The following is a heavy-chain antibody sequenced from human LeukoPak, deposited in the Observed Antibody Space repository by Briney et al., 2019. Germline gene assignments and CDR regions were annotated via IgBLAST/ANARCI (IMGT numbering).Heavy chain of an antibody. CDR3: ARRGIGRSLVVRGVKNWFDP. CDR1: GGSIRSYY. J-gene: IGHJ5*02. CDR2: IYHSGST. V-gene: IGHV4-59*12. D-gene: IGHD3-10*01. Sequence: SETLSLTCTVSGGSIRSYYWSWIRQPPGKGLEWIGYIYHSGSTNYNPSLKSRVTISLDTSKNQFSLKLSSVTAADTAVYYCARRGIGRSLVVRGVKNWFDPWGQGTLVTVSS.